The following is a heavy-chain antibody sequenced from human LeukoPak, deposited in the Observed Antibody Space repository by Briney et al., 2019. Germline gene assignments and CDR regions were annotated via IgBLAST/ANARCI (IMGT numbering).Heavy chain of an antibody. CDR2: IVVGSGNT. J-gene: IGHJ4*02. CDR3: ATDTAIGYYFDY. CDR1: GFTFTSSA. V-gene: IGHV1-58*02. D-gene: IGHD5-18*01. Sequence: SVKVSCKASGFTFTSSAMQWVRQARGQRLEWIGWIVVGSGNTNYAQKFQGRVTMTEDTSTDTAYMELSSLRSEDTAVYYCATDTAIGYYFDYWGQGTLVTVSS.